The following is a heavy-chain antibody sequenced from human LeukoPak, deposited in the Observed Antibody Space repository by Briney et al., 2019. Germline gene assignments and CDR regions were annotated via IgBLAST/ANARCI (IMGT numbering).Heavy chain of an antibody. CDR2: IYYSGST. CDR3: ARAYSPPQWSPFDY. Sequence: SETLSLTCTVSGGSISSSSYYWGWIRQPPGKGLEWIGSIYYSGSTYYKPSLKSRVTISLDTSKNQFSLKLSSVTAADTAVYYCARAYSPPQWSPFDYWGQGTLVTVSS. CDR1: GGSISSSSYY. D-gene: IGHD6-13*01. V-gene: IGHV4-39*07. J-gene: IGHJ4*02.